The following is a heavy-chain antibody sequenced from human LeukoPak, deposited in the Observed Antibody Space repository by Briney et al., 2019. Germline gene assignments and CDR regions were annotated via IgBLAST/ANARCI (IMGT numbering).Heavy chain of an antibody. V-gene: IGHV1-3*01. CDR2: INAGNGNT. CDR1: GGTFSSYA. J-gene: IGHJ4*02. D-gene: IGHD1-26*01. Sequence: ASVKVSCKASGGTFSSYAISWVRQAPGQGLEWMGWINAGNGNTKYSQDFQGRLTITRDTSASTAYMDLSSLRSEDTAVYFCARDRSGSYYFDYWGQGILVTVSS. CDR3: ARDRSGSYYFDY.